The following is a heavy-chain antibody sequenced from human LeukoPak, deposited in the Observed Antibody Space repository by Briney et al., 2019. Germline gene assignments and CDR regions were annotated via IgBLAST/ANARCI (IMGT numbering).Heavy chain of an antibody. J-gene: IGHJ4*02. CDR2: INTNTENP. Sequence: GASVKVSCKASGYTFTSYAMNWVRQAPGQGLEWMGWINTNTENPAYAQGFTGRLVFSLDISVSTAYLQISSLKAEDTAVYYCARMGYCTRATCGGAFDFWGQGTLVTVSS. V-gene: IGHV7-4-1*02. D-gene: IGHD2-8*01. CDR3: ARMGYCTRATCGGAFDF. CDR1: GYTFTSYA.